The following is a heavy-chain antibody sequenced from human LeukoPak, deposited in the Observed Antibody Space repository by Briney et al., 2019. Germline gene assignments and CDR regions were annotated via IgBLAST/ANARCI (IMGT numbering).Heavy chain of an antibody. CDR1: GFTLSNFY. CDR2: TGSII. V-gene: IGHV3-11*01. CDR3: ARHRLDRSGFQADFDY. Sequence: PGGSLRLSCAASGFTLSNFYMSWIRQAPGKGLEWISYTGSIINYADSAKGRFTISRDSAKNSLYLEMNSLRAEDTAVYYCARHRLDRSGFQADFDYWGQGILVTVSS. D-gene: IGHD3-22*01. J-gene: IGHJ4*02.